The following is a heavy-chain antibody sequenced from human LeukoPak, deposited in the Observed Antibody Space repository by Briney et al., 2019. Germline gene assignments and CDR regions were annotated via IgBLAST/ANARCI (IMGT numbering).Heavy chain of an antibody. Sequence: GGSLRLSCAASGFIVGNYYLSWVRQAPGKGLEWVANIKQDGSEKYYVDSVKGRFTISRDNAKNSLYLQMNSLRAEDTAVYYCARDLVGFGELSPKDYWGQGTLVTVSS. CDR2: IKQDGSEK. CDR3: ARDLVGFGELSPKDY. V-gene: IGHV3-7*01. J-gene: IGHJ4*02. D-gene: IGHD3-10*01. CDR1: GFIVGNYY.